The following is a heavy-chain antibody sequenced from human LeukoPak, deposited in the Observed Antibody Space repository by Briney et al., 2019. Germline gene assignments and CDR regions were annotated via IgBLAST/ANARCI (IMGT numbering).Heavy chain of an antibody. D-gene: IGHD2-15*01. V-gene: IGHV4-34*01. Sequence: SETLSLTCAVYGGSFSGYYWSWIRQPPGKGLEWFGEINHSGSTNYNPSLKSRVTISVDTSKNQFSLKLSSVTAADTAVYYCARSSLVVVVAATPRFDYWGQGTLVTISS. CDR2: INHSGST. CDR3: ARSSLVVVVAATPRFDY. CDR1: GGSFSGYY. J-gene: IGHJ4*02.